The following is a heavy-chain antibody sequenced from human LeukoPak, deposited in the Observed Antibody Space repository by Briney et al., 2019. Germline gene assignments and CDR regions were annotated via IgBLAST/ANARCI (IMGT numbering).Heavy chain of an antibody. J-gene: IGHJ4*02. CDR3: AKDRLGGPYFFHY. Sequence: HPGGSLRLSCAASGFTFSSYGMHWVRQAPGKGLEWVAVISYDGSNKYYADSVKGRFTISRDNSKNTLYLQINSLRAEDTAVYFCAKDRLGGPYFFHYWGQGTLVTVSS. V-gene: IGHV3-30*18. D-gene: IGHD3-16*01. CDR2: ISYDGSNK. CDR1: GFTFSSYG.